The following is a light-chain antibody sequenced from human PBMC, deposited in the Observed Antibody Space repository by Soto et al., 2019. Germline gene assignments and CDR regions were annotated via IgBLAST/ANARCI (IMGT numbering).Light chain of an antibody. J-gene: IGKJ1*01. CDR2: GTS. V-gene: IGKV3-20*01. CDR3: LKYGSSPRK. CDR1: QSVRSNF. Sequence: IVLTHSPGTMSLSPLSIATLSFRYSQSVRSNFLAWYQQKPGQAPRLLIFGTSGRATGIPDRFSGSGSGTDFTLTISRLEPEDFAVYYCLKYGSSPRKFGKGTKVDIK.